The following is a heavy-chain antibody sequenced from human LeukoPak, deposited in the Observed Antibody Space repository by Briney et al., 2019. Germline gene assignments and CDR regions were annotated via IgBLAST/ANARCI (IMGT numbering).Heavy chain of an antibody. J-gene: IGHJ4*02. Sequence: SETLSLTCAVSGVSISNYYWTWIRQPPGKGLEWLGFIYNAATTNYNPSLKSRVTISVDTSKNQFSLRLSSVTAADTAIYYCARVTTAWYVIGYWDQEALVTVSS. CDR3: ARVTTAWYVIGY. D-gene: IGHD6-13*01. CDR1: GVSISNYY. CDR2: IYNAATT. V-gene: IGHV4-4*08.